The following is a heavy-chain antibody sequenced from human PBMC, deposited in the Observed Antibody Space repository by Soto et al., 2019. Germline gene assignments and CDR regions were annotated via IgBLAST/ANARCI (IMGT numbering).Heavy chain of an antibody. J-gene: IGHJ6*02. D-gene: IGHD2-2*01. CDR2: IYYSGST. CDR3: ARDREVVVPAAPPHYGMDV. CDR1: GGSVSSGSYY. V-gene: IGHV4-61*01. Sequence: QVQLQESGPGLVKPSETLSLTCTVSGGSVSSGSYYWSWIRQPPGKGLEWIGYIYYSGSTNYNPSLKSRVTLSVDTSKNQFSLKLSSVTAADTAVYYCARDREVVVPAAPPHYGMDVWGQGTTVTVSS.